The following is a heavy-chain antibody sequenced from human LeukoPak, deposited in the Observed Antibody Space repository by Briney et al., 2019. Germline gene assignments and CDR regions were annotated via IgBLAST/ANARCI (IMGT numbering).Heavy chain of an antibody. CDR1: GFTFSNAW. J-gene: IGHJ3*02. CDR2: IKSKTDGGTT. D-gene: IGHD3-3*01. CDR3: TTDQRITMFGVVINDHGAFDI. V-gene: IGHV3-15*01. Sequence: GGSLRLSCAASGFTFSNAWMNWVRQAPGKGLEWVGRIKSKTDGGTTDYAAPVKGRFTISRDDSKNTLYLQMNSLKIEDTDVYYCTTDQRITMFGVVINDHGAFDIWGQGTMVTVSS.